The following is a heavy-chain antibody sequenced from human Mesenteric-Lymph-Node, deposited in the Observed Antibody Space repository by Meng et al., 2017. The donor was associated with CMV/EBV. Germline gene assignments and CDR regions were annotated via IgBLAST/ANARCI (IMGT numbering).Heavy chain of an antibody. Sequence: SFSGYYWSWSRQPPGKGLEWIGEINHSGSTNYNPSLKSRVTISVDTSKNQFSLKLSSVTAADTAVYYCARGYYDFWSGYNVLGHWFDPWGQGTLVTVSS. CDR3: ARGYYDFWSGYNVLGHWFDP. V-gene: IGHV4-34*01. J-gene: IGHJ5*02. CDR2: INHSGST. CDR1: SFSGYY. D-gene: IGHD3-3*01.